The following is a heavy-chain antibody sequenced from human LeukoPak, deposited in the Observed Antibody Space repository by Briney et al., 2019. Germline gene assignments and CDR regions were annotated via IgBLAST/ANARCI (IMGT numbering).Heavy chain of an antibody. D-gene: IGHD3-22*01. CDR1: GVTLSNYA. Sequence: PGGSLRLSCVASGVTLSNYAMSWARQAPGKGLEWVSSISSSSSYIYYADSVKGRFTISRDNAKNSLYLQMNSLRAEDTAVYYCARDAGITMIVVVISSYYYGMDVWGQGTTVTVSS. CDR3: ARDAGITMIVVVISSYYYGMDV. J-gene: IGHJ6*02. CDR2: ISSSSSYI. V-gene: IGHV3-21*01.